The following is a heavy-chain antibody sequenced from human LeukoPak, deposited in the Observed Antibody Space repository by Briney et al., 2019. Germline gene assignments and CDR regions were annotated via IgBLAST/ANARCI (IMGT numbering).Heavy chain of an antibody. V-gene: IGHV1-46*01. CDR3: ARDGDQYYYDSSGYYFDY. CDR1: GYTFTNYY. CDR2: INPSGGST. Sequence: ASVKVSCKASGYTFTNYYMHWVRQAPGQGLEWMGIINPSGGSTSYAQKFQGRVTMTRDTSTSTVYMELSSLRSEDTAVYYCARDGDQYYYDSSGYYFDYWGQGTLVTVSP. J-gene: IGHJ4*02. D-gene: IGHD3-22*01.